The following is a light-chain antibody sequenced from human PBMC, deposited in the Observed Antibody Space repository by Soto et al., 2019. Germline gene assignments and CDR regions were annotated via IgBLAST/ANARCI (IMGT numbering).Light chain of an antibody. CDR2: GAS. J-gene: IGKJ5*01. CDR3: QQYGWSPTT. CDR1: QSVRATS. V-gene: IGKV3-20*01. Sequence: EIVLTQSPGTLSLSPGERATLSCRASQSVRATSLAWFQQKPGQAPRLLIYGASTRATGIPDRFSGSGSETDFTLSISRLEPEDFALYYCQQYGWSPTTFGQGTRLEIK.